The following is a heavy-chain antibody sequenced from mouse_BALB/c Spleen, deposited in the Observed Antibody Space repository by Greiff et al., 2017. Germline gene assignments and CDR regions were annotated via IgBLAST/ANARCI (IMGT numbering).Heavy chain of an antibody. Sequence: EVQLQQSGAELVRPGALVKMSCKASGFNIKDYYMHWVKQRPEQGLEWIGWIDPENGNTIYYPKFQGKASITVDTSSNTAYLQLSSLTSEDTAVYYCARRVAYHAMDYWGQGTSVTVAS. CDR2: IDPENGNT. CDR3: ARRVAYHAMDY. V-gene: IGHV14-1*02. CDR1: GFNIKDYY. J-gene: IGHJ4*01.